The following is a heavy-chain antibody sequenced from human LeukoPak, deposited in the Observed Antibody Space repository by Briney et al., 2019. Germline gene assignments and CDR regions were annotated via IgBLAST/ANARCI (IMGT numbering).Heavy chain of an antibody. D-gene: IGHD2-2*02. CDR1: GYTFTGYY. CDR2: INPNSGGT. CDR3: ARVGTSLYGWFDP. J-gene: IGHJ5*02. Sequence: ASVKVSCKASGYTFTGYYMHWVRQAPGQGLEWMGWINPNSGGTNYAQKFQGRVTMTRDTSISTAYMELSRLRSDDTAVYYCARVGTSLYGWFDPWGQGTLVTVSS. V-gene: IGHV1-2*02.